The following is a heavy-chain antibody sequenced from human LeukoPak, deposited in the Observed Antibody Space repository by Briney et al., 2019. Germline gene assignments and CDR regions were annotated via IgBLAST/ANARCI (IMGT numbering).Heavy chain of an antibody. J-gene: IGHJ3*02. CDR1: GYSISSGYY. CDR3: ARVIAVAGTEVAAFDI. Sequence: SEALSLTCTVSGYSISSGYYWGWIRQPPGKGLEWIGSIYHSGSTYYNPSLKSRVTISVDTSKNQFSLKLSSVTAADTAVYYCARVIAVAGTEVAAFDIWGQGTMVTVSS. CDR2: IYHSGST. V-gene: IGHV4-38-2*02. D-gene: IGHD6-19*01.